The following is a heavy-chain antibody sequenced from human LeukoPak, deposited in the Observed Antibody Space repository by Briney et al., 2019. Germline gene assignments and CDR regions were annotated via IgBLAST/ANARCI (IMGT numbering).Heavy chain of an antibody. D-gene: IGHD1-7*01. V-gene: IGHV3-30-3*01. Sequence: GGSLRLSCAASGFTFGDYAMHWVRQAPGKGLEWVAVISKDGSDKYYPGSVRGRFTISRDNPKNTIYLQMDSLRAEDTAIYYCARDYWWNYDYWGQGTLVTVSS. CDR2: ISKDGSDK. J-gene: IGHJ4*02. CDR1: GFTFGDYA. CDR3: ARDYWWNYDY.